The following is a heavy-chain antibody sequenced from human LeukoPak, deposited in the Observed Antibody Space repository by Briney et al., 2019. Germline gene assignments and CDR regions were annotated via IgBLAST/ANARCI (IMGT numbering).Heavy chain of an antibody. D-gene: IGHD3-22*01. J-gene: IGHJ4*02. CDR3: ARAFVGDSSGFDY. V-gene: IGHV1-69*04. Sequence: GASVKVSCKASGGTFSSYAISWVRQAPGQGLEWMGRIIPILGIANYAQKFQGRVTITADKSTSTAYMELSSLRSEDTAVYYCARAFVGDSSGFDYWGQGTMVTVSS. CDR2: IIPILGIA. CDR1: GGTFSSYA.